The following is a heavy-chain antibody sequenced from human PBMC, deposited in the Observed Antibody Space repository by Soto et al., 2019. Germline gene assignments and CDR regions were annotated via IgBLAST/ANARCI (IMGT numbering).Heavy chain of an antibody. CDR1: GGSISSGGYS. Sequence: QLQLQESGSGLVKPSQTLSLTCAVSGGSISSGGYSWSWIRQPPGKGLEWIGYIYHSGSTYYNPSLKSRVTIXVXRSXNQFSLKLSSVTAADTAVYYCARRRGFPSYYGMDVWGQGTTVTVSS. CDR3: ARRRGFPSYYGMDV. V-gene: IGHV4-30-2*01. J-gene: IGHJ6*02. CDR2: IYHSGST. D-gene: IGHD5-12*01.